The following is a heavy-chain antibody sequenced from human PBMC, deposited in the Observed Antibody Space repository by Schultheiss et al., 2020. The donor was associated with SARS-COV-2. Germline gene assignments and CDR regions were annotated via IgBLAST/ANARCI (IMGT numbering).Heavy chain of an antibody. CDR1: GFTFSSYA. V-gene: IGHV3-23*01. CDR3: AKRNYYYYHMDV. CDR2: ISGSGGST. J-gene: IGHJ6*03. Sequence: GASLKISCAASGFTFSSYAMSWVRQAPGKGLELVSAISGSGGSTYYADSVKGRFTISRDNSKNTLYLQMNSLRAEDTAIYYCAKRNYYYYHMDVWGKGTTGTVAS.